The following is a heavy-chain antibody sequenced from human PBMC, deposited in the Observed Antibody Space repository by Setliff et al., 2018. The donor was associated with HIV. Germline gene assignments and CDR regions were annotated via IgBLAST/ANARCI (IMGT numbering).Heavy chain of an antibody. D-gene: IGHD3-22*01. V-gene: IGHV1-18*01. CDR2: ISGYNGDT. Sequence: ASVKVSCKASGYTFTNYGINWVRQAPGQGLEWMGWISGYNGDTNYAQKLQGRVTMTTDTSTNTAYMELGSLRSDDTAVYYCARGMDYYDTSGYYQYYFDYWGQGSLVTVSS. CDR1: GYTFTNYG. J-gene: IGHJ4*02. CDR3: ARGMDYYDTSGYYQYYFDY.